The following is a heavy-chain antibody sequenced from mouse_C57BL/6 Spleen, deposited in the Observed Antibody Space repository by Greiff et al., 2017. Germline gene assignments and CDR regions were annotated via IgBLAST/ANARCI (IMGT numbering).Heavy chain of an antibody. CDR3: ARSPPYYYGSSYDYYAMDY. CDR2: INPGSGGT. J-gene: IGHJ4*01. D-gene: IGHD1-1*01. CDR1: GYAFTNYL. Sequence: VQVVESGAELVRPGTSVKVSCKASGYAFTNYLIEWVKQRPGQGLEWIGVINPGSGGTNYNEKFKGKATLTADKSSSTAYMQLSSLTSEDSAVYFCARSPPYYYGSSYDYYAMDYWGQGTSVTVSS. V-gene: IGHV1-54*01.